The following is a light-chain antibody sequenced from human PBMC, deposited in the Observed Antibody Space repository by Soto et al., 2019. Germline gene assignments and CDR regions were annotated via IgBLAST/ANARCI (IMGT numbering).Light chain of an antibody. CDR1: QSISSY. Sequence: DIQMTQSPSSLSSSVGERVTITCRASQSISSYLNWYQHKPGKAPKLLIYDASSLQSGVPSRFSGSGSGTDFTLTISSLQPEDFATYYCQQSYNTITFGGGTKVEIK. J-gene: IGKJ4*01. CDR2: DAS. CDR3: QQSYNTIT. V-gene: IGKV1-39*01.